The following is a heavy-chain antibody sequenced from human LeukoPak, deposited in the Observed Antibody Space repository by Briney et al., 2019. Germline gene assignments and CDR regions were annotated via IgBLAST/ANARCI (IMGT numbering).Heavy chain of an antibody. CDR2: ISSSSSYI. CDR1: GFTFSSYE. CDR3: ARGFGSGSSLPDTFDY. Sequence: GGSLRLSCAASGFTFSSYEMNWVRHAPGKGLEWVSYISSSSSYIYYADSVKGRFTIPRDNAKNSLYLQMNSLRAEDTAVYYCARGFGSGSSLPDTFDYWGQGTLVTVSS. J-gene: IGHJ4*02. V-gene: IGHV3-21*05. D-gene: IGHD3-10*01.